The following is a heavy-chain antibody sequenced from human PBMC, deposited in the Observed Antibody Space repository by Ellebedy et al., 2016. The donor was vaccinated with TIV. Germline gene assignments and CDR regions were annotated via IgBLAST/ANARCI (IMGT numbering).Heavy chain of an antibody. CDR3: VKDAYGGNDY. V-gene: IGHV3-7*01. D-gene: IGHD4-23*01. CDR2: IRQDGNEK. J-gene: IGHJ4*02. CDR1: GFTFSSYW. Sequence: GESLKISCAASGFTFSSYWMSWVRQAPGKGLEWVANIRQDGNEKNYVDSVKGRFTISRDNAKNSLYLEMNSLRAEDTAIYYCVKDAYGGNDYWGQGTLVTVSS.